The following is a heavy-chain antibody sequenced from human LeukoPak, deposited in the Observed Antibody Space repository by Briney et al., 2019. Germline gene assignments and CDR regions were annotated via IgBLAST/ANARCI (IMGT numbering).Heavy chain of an antibody. CDR2: VYYSGTT. V-gene: IGHV4-39*07. CDR3: ARGIPQVRPYDY. J-gene: IGHJ4*02. Sequence: SETLSLTCSVSGDSISTSSYYWGWIRQSPGKGLEWIGTVYYSGTTSYNPSLKSRVTISVDRSKNQFSLKLSSVTAADTAVYYCARGIPQVRPYDYWGQGTLVTVSS. CDR1: GDSISTSSYY. D-gene: IGHD3-10*01.